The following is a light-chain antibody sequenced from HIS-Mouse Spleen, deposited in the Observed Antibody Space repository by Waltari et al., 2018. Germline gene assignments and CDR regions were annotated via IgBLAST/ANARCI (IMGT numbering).Light chain of an antibody. Sequence: SSELPQDPAVSVVLGQRVRITCQADSLKSYYASWYQQKPGQAPVLVIYGKNNRPSGIPDRFSGSSSGTTASLTITGAQAEDEADYYCYSRDSSGNHWVFGGGTKLTVL. CDR3: YSRDSSGNHWV. CDR2: GKN. V-gene: IGLV3-19*01. J-gene: IGLJ3*02. CDR1: SLKSYY.